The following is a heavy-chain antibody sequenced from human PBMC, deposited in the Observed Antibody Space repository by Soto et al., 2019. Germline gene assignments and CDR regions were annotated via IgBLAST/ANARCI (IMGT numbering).Heavy chain of an antibody. Sequence: ASVKVSCKASGYTFTSYGISWVRQAPGQGLEWVGWISAYNGNTNYAQKLQGRVTMTTDTSTSTAYMELRSLRSDDTAVYYCARDAYSSSWLDYYYYGMDVWGQGTTVTVSS. CDR3: ARDAYSSSWLDYYYYGMDV. CDR2: ISAYNGNT. CDR1: GYTFTSYG. V-gene: IGHV1-18*04. J-gene: IGHJ6*02. D-gene: IGHD6-13*01.